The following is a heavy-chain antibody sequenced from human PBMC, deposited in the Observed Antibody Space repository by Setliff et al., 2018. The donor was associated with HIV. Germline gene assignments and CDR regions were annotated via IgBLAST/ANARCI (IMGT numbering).Heavy chain of an antibody. Sequence: ASVKVSCKSSGYTFTAHHIHWVRQAPGQGPEWMGWIIPKSGGASYAEKFRGRVTMTRDTSLSTAYMELSWLTSDDTAVYYCARVVDRDYDFWSAHEYWGQGTMVTVSS. CDR2: IIPKSGGA. V-gene: IGHV1-2*02. CDR3: ARVVDRDYDFWSAHEY. CDR1: GYTFTAHH. D-gene: IGHD3-3*01. J-gene: IGHJ4*02.